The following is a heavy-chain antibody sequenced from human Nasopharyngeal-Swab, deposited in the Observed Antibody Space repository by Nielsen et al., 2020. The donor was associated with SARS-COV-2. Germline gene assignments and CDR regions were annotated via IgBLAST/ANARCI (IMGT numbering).Heavy chain of an antibody. D-gene: IGHD6-19*01. V-gene: IGHV1-24*01. Sequence: ASVKVSCKVSGYTLTELSMHWVRQAPGKGLEWMGGFDPEDGETIYAQKFQGRVTMTSDTSTSTVYMYLSSLRSEDTAVYYCARDGPGGWFLDYWGQGTLATVSS. CDR3: ARDGPGGWFLDY. CDR1: GYTLTELS. CDR2: FDPEDGET. J-gene: IGHJ4*02.